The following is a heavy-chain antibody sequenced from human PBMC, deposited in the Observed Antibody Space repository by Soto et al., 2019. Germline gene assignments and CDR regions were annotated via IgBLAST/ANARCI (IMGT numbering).Heavy chain of an antibody. V-gene: IGHV4-31*03. CDR3: AREGTSGGWFDT. J-gene: IGHJ5*02. CDR2: IYYSGST. Sequence: SLTCTVSGGSISSGGYYWSWIRQHPGKGLEWIGYIYYSGSTYYNPSLKSRVTISVDTSKNQFSLKLSSVTAADTAVYYCAREGTSGGWFDTWGQGTLVTVSA. CDR1: GGSISSGGYY. D-gene: IGHD3-10*01.